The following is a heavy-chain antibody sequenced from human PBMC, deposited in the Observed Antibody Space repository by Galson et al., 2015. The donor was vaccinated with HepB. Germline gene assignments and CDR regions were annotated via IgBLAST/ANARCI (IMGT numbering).Heavy chain of an antibody. V-gene: IGHV3-30*04. CDR1: GFTFSSYA. CDR3: AREKIVHNYDYVWGSYRYVEGGWFDP. CDR2: ISYDGSNK. Sequence: SLRLSCAASGFTFSSYAMHWVRQAPGKGLEWVAVISYDGSNKYYADSVKGRFTISRDNSKNTLYLQMNSLRAEDTAVYYCAREKIVHNYDYVWGSYRYVEGGWFDPWGQGTLVTVSS. J-gene: IGHJ5*02. D-gene: IGHD3-16*02.